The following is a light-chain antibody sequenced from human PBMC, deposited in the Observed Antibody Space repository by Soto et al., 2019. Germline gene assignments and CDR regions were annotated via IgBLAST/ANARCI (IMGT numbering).Light chain of an antibody. CDR1: QGISSY. CDR3: QESLTSLGT. V-gene: IGKV1-8*01. J-gene: IGKJ3*01. Sequence: AIRMTQSPSSFSASTGDRVTITCRASQGISSYLAWYQQKPGKAPKLLIYAASTLQSGVPSRFSGSGSGTDFTLTISCLQSEDFATYYCQESLTSLGTFGPGTKVDIK. CDR2: AAS.